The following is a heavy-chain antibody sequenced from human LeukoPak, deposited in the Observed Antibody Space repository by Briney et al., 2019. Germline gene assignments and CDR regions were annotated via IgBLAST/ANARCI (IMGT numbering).Heavy chain of an antibody. Sequence: GGSLRLSCAASGFTFSSYSMNWARQAPGKGLEWVASINPSGSVKYYVNSVKGRFTISRDNAKNSLYLQMNSLRAEDTAVYYCARDRGLDYYDSSGYPFDYWGQETLVTVSS. CDR3: ARDRGLDYYDSSGYPFDY. J-gene: IGHJ4*02. V-gene: IGHV3-7*01. D-gene: IGHD3-22*01. CDR1: GFTFSSYS. CDR2: INPSGSVK.